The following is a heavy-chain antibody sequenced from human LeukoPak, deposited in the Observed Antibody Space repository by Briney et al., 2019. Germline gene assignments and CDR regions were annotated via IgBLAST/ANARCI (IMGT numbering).Heavy chain of an antibody. D-gene: IGHD2-2*01. CDR1: GGTFSSYA. CDR2: MNPNSGNT. CDR3: ARGPDCSSTSCYAYYYYYYMDV. Sequence: ASVKVSCKASGGTFSSYAISWVRQAPGQGLEWMGWMNPNSGNTGYAQKFQGRVTITRNTSISTAYMELSSLRSEDTAVYYCARGPDCSSTSCYAYYYYYYMDVWGKGTTVTVSS. V-gene: IGHV1-8*03. J-gene: IGHJ6*03.